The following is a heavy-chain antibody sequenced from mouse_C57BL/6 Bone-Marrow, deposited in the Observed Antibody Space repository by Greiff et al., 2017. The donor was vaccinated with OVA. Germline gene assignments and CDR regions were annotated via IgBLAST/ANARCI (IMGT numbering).Heavy chain of an antibody. CDR2: IRNKANGYTT. CDR3: ARLRGKGFDY. D-gene: IGHD1-3*01. Sequence: EVKLEESGGGLVQPGGSLSLSCAASGFTFTDYYMSWVRQPPGKALEWLGFIRNKANGYTTEYSASVKGRFTISRDNSQSILYLQMNALRAEDSATYYCARLRGKGFDYWGQGTTLTVSS. J-gene: IGHJ2*01. V-gene: IGHV7-3*01. CDR1: GFTFTDYY.